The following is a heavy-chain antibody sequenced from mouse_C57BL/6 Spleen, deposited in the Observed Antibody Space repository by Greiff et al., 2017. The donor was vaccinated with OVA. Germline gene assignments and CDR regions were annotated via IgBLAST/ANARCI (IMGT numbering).Heavy chain of an antibody. Sequence: QVQLQQSGAELVMPGASVKLSCKASGYTFTSYWMHWVKQRPGQGLEWIGEIDPSDSYTNYNQKFKGKSTLTVDKSSSTAYMQLSSLTSEDSAVYYCARREKLRQGYYAMDYWGQGTSVTVSS. CDR3: ARREKLRQGYYAMDY. J-gene: IGHJ4*01. D-gene: IGHD2-4*01. CDR1: GYTFTSYW. CDR2: IDPSDSYT. V-gene: IGHV1-69*01.